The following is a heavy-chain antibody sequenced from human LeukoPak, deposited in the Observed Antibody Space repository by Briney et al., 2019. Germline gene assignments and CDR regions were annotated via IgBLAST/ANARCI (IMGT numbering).Heavy chain of an antibody. CDR1: GFTVSSNY. Sequence: GGSLRLSCAASGFTVSSNYMSWVRQAPGKGLEWVSVIYSGGSKYYADSVKGRFTISRDNSKNTLYVQMDSLRAEDAAVYYCARDTYSGTPKYYFDYWGQGTLVTVSS. CDR2: IYSGGSK. V-gene: IGHV3-53*01. D-gene: IGHD1-26*01. J-gene: IGHJ4*02. CDR3: ARDTYSGTPKYYFDY.